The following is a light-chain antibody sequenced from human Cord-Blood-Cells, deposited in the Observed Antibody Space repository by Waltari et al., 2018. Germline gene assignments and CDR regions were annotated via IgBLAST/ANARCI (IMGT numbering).Light chain of an antibody. V-gene: IGKV1-39*01. CDR2: AAS. J-gene: IGKJ4*01. CDR3: QQSYSTPLT. Sequence: DVQMTQSPSYLSASVGDRVTITCRASQSISSYLNWYQQKPGKAPKLLIYAASSLQSGVPSRFSGSGSGTDFTLTISSLQPEDFATYYCQQSYSTPLTFGGGTKVESK. CDR1: QSISSY.